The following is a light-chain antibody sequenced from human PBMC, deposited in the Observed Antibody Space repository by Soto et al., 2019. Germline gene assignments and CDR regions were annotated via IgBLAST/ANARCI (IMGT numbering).Light chain of an antibody. Sequence: EIVLTQSPATLSLSPGERATLSCRASQSVSSYLAWYQQKPGQAPRLLIYDASNRATGIPARFSGSGSGTDFTLTISSLEPEVFAVYYCQQRDNWPLTFGPGTKVDIK. V-gene: IGKV3-11*01. CDR1: QSVSSY. CDR3: QQRDNWPLT. CDR2: DAS. J-gene: IGKJ3*01.